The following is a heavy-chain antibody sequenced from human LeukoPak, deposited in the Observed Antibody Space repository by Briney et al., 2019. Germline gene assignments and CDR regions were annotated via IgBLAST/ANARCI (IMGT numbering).Heavy chain of an antibody. CDR3: AREEYSYGPYYYYYYMDV. V-gene: IGHV1-69*06. Sequence: SVKVSCKASGGTFSSYAISWVRQAPGQGLEWMGRIIPIFGTANYAQKFQGRVTITADKSTSTAYMELSSLRSEDTAVYYCAREEYSYGPYYYYYYMDVWGKGTTVTVSS. CDR1: GGTFSSYA. D-gene: IGHD5-18*01. J-gene: IGHJ6*03. CDR2: IIPIFGTA.